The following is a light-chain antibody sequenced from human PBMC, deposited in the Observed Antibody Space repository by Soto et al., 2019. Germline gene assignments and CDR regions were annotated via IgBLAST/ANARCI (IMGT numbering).Light chain of an antibody. V-gene: IGKV3-15*01. CDR1: QRVASN. CDR3: QQYNNRPYT. Sequence: EIVMTQSPATLSVSPGERATLSCRASQRVASNLAWYQQKPGQAPRLLIYGASARASGIPARFSGSGSGTEFTLTISSLQSEDFAVYFCQQYNNRPYTVGQGAKLEIQ. CDR2: GAS. J-gene: IGKJ2*01.